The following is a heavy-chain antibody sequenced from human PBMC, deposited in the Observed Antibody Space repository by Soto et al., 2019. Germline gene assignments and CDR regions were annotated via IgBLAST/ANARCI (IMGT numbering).Heavy chain of an antibody. D-gene: IGHD3-10*01. Sequence: QVELQESGPRLVRPSETLYLTCTVSGGSMSGYHWSWVRQPAGKGLEWIGRVHSTGSTDYSPSVESRITVSLDTSKKQFSLKLRSVTAADTALYFCARDSVSLTLLDYWGQGILVTVSS. V-gene: IGHV4-4*07. CDR1: GGSMSGYH. CDR2: VHSTGST. CDR3: ARDSVSLTLLDY. J-gene: IGHJ4*02.